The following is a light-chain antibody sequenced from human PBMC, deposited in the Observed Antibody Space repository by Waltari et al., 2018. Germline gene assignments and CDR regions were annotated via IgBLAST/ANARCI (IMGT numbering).Light chain of an antibody. Sequence: EIVLTQSPATLSLSPGDRATLSCRASESIASPFVWYQQKPGQPPRILIYDTSNRAAGIPARFSGSGSGTDFSLTISSLEPEDFVVYYCQQRSHWPMYTFGQGTKLEIK. CDR1: ESIASP. CDR3: QQRSHWPMYT. V-gene: IGKV3-11*01. J-gene: IGKJ2*01. CDR2: DTS.